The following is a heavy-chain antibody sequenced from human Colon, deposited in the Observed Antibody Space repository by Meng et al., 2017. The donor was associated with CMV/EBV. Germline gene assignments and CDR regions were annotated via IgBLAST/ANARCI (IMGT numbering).Heavy chain of an antibody. V-gene: IGHV7-4-1*02. Sequence: SCTASGYTFSRYNIKWVRQAPGQWLEWMGYINPKTGDPTYVQGFRGRFVFSLDTSVSTAYLQISSLEAEDTAVYYCATGSVAADGKGYWGQGTLVTVSS. J-gene: IGHJ4*02. CDR2: INPKTGDP. CDR1: GYTFSRYN. CDR3: ATGSVAADGKGY. D-gene: IGHD6-13*01.